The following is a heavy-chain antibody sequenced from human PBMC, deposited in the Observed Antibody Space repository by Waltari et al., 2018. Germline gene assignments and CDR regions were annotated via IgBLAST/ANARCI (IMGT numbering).Heavy chain of an antibody. CDR1: GGSFSGYY. Sequence: QVQLQQWGAGLLKPSETLSLTCAVYGGSFSGYYWSWIRQPPGKGLGWIGEINHSGSTNYNPSLKSRVTISVDPSKNQFSLRLGSVTAADTAVYYCARQFGRWLVGRYFDYWGQGTLVTVSS. V-gene: IGHV4-34*01. J-gene: IGHJ4*02. D-gene: IGHD6-19*01. CDR2: INHSGST. CDR3: ARQFGRWLVGRYFDY.